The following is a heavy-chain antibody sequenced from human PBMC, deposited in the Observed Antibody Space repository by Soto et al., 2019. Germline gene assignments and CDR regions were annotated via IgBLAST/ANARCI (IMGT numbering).Heavy chain of an antibody. J-gene: IGHJ3*02. Sequence: SETLSLTCTVSGDSISSGSYFWSWIRQPPGKGLEWIGYIFYRGSTNHNPSLKIRINISVDTSKNHFSLKLSSVTAADTAVYYCARVGISSSDGFDIWGQGTMVTVSS. D-gene: IGHD6-6*01. CDR3: ARVGISSSDGFDI. V-gene: IGHV4-61*03. CDR2: IFYRGST. CDR1: GDSISSGSYF.